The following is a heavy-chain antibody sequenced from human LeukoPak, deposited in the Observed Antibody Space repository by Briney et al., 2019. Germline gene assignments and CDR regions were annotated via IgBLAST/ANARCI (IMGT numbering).Heavy chain of an antibody. CDR1: GFTFSSYA. D-gene: IGHD2-15*01. V-gene: IGHV3-23*01. J-gene: IGHJ4*02. CDR2: ISGSGGST. CDR3: ANVVDYLFDY. Sequence: QAGGSLRLSCAASGFTFSSYAMSWVRQAPGKGLEWVSAISGSGGSTYYADSAKSRFTISRDNSKNTLYLQMNSLRAEDTAVYYCANVVDYLFDYWGQGTLVTVSS.